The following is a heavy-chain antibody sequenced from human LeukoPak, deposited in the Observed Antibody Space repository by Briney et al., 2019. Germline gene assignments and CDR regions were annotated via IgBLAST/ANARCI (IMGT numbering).Heavy chain of an antibody. V-gene: IGHV3-15*01. J-gene: IGHJ5*02. CDR3: TADYGFDP. Sequence: PGGSLRLSCAASGLTFNNAWMTWVRQAPGKGPEWVGRIKSKASGGTTDYAAPVKGRFTISRDDSKKTLYLQMNNLKTEDTAVYYCTADYGFDPWGQGTLVTVSS. D-gene: IGHD4-17*01. CDR1: GLTFNNAW. CDR2: IKSKASGGTT.